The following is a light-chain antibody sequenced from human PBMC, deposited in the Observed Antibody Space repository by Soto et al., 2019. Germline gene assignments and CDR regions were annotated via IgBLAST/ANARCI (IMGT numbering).Light chain of an antibody. V-gene: IGKV3-15*01. CDR3: QQYRSWPRT. J-gene: IGKJ1*01. CDR1: QSVDIS. Sequence: EIVLTQSPATLSVSPGERVTLSCRASQSVDISLARYQQKPGQVPRLLIYGASTRATDMPGTFSGRGSGTEFTLTISSLRPEDFAVYYCQQYRSWPRTFGQGTKVDIK. CDR2: GAS.